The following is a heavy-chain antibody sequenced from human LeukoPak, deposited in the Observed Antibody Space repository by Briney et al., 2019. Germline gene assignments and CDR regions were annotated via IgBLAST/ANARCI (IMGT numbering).Heavy chain of an antibody. CDR2: IYYTGST. V-gene: IGHV4-39*01. D-gene: IGHD1-26*01. CDR1: GGSISSSNYY. Sequence: SETLSLTCTVSGGSISSSNYYWGWIRQPPGKGLEWIGTIYYTGSTYYNPSLKSRVTMAVDTSKNQFSLNLSSVTAADTAVYYCARHVVSSGSWYYFDYWGQGTLVTVSS. CDR3: ARHVVSSGSWYYFDY. J-gene: IGHJ4*02.